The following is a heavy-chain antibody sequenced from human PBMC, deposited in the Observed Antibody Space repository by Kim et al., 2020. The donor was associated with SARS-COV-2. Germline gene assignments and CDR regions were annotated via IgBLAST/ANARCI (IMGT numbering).Heavy chain of an antibody. CDR3: AREMVVAANGIDY. J-gene: IGHJ4*02. Sequence: AQKFQGRVTMTRDTSISTAYMELSRLRSDDTAVYYCAREMVVAANGIDYWGQGALVTVSS. D-gene: IGHD2-15*01. V-gene: IGHV1-2*02.